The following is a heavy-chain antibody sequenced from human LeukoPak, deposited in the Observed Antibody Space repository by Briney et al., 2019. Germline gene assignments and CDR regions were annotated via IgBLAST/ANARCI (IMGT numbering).Heavy chain of an antibody. D-gene: IGHD2-15*01. V-gene: IGHV3-33*01. CDR1: GFTFSSYG. CDR2: IWEEGSNK. J-gene: IGHJ4*02. Sequence: GGSLRLSCAASGFTFSSYGMHWVRQAPGKGLEWVAVIWEEGSNKYYADSVKGRFTISRDNSKNTLYLQMNSLRAEDTAVYYCARDRHDCSGGSCYSEGIDYWGQGTLVTVSS. CDR3: ARDRHDCSGGSCYSEGIDY.